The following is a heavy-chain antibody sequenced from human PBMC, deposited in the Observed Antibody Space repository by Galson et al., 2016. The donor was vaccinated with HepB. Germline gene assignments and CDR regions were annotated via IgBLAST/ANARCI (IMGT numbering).Heavy chain of an antibody. CDR1: GGSISTSSFY. V-gene: IGHV4-39*01. J-gene: IGHJ3*01. Sequence: SETLSLTCTVSGGSISTSSFYWGWIRQPPGKGLEWIGNILYSGTTYNNPSLKSRVTITVDTSKNQFSLKLTSVTAADTAVYYCARTGRTGSSYGGIQGTFDEWGQGTMVTVSS. CDR2: ILYSGTT. D-gene: IGHD5-18*01. CDR3: ARTGRTGSSYGGIQGTFDE.